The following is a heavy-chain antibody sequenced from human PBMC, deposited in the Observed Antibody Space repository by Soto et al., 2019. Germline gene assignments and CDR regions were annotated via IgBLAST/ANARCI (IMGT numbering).Heavy chain of an antibody. CDR1: GFTFSDYY. V-gene: IGHV3-11*01. CDR2: ISSSGATI. D-gene: IGHD5-12*01. CDR3: ARDGVLATGPIDY. Sequence: QVQLVESGGGLVEPRGSLRLSCAASGFTFSDYYMSWIRQAPGKGLEWLSYISSSGATIYYVDSVKGRFTISRDNATKSMFLQRDGVRAEDTAVYYCARDGVLATGPIDYWGPGTLVTVSS. J-gene: IGHJ4*02.